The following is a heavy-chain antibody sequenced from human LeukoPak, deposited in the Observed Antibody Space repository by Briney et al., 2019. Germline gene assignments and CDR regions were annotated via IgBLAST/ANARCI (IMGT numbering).Heavy chain of an antibody. CDR2: INPNSGGT. Sequence: GASVKVSCKASGYTFTGYYMHWVRQAPGQGLEWMGWINPNSGGTNYAQKFQGWVTMTSDTSISTAYMELSRLRSDDTAVYYCARVASHCSGGSCYSFDAFDIWGQGTMVTVSS. V-gene: IGHV1-2*04. CDR1: GYTFTGYY. CDR3: ARVASHCSGGSCYSFDAFDI. J-gene: IGHJ3*02. D-gene: IGHD2-15*01.